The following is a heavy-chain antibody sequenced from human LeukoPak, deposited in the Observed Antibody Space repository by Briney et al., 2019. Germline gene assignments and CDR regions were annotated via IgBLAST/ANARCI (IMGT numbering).Heavy chain of an antibody. CDR1: GYSFTNYW. CDR2: IYPGDSDT. CDR3: ATLYGQQLAQNYFDY. V-gene: IGHV5-51*01. Sequence: GEPLKISCKGSGYSFTNYWIGWVRQMPGKGLEWVGIIYPGDSDTRYSPSFQGQVTISADKSISTAYLQWSSLKASDTAMYYCATLYGQQLAQNYFDYWGQGTLVTVSS. D-gene: IGHD6-6*01. J-gene: IGHJ4*02.